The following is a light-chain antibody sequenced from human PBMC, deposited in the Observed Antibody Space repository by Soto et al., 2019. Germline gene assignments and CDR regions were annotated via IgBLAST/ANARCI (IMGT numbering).Light chain of an antibody. CDR2: GAS. V-gene: IGKV3-11*01. J-gene: IGKJ1*01. CDR1: HSVSNY. Sequence: EIVLTQSPATLSLSPGERATLSCRASHSVSNYLAWYQQKPGQAPRLLIYGASNRATGIPARFSGSGSGTDFTLTINSLEPDHFAVYYCQKRSNWPTTWTFGQGTKLQIK. CDR3: QKRSNWPTTWT.